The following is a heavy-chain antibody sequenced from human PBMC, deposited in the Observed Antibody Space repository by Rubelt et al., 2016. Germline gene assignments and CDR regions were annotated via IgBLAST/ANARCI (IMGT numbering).Heavy chain of an antibody. J-gene: IGHJ3*02. CDR1: GFTFSSYD. V-gene: IGHV3-13*01. Sequence: SCAASGFTFSSYDIHWVRQATGKGLEWVSAIGTAGDTYYPGSVKGRFTISRENAKNSLYLQMNSLRAEDTAVYYCAREVLPGAFDIWGQGTMVTVSS. CDR3: AREVLPGAFDI. CDR2: IGTAGDT.